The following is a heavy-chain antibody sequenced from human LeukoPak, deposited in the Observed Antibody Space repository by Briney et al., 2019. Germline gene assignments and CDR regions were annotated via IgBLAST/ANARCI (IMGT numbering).Heavy chain of an antibody. CDR1: GGSISSTTYY. CDR2: LYYSGKT. Sequence: SETLSLTCIISGGSISSTTYYWGWIRQPPGKGLEWIGTLYYSGKTYYNPSLKSRVTISVDKSKNQFSLKLSSVTAADTAVYYCASKAMVRYYFDYWGQGTLVTVSS. V-gene: IGHV4-39*07. J-gene: IGHJ4*02. D-gene: IGHD3-10*01. CDR3: ASKAMVRYYFDY.